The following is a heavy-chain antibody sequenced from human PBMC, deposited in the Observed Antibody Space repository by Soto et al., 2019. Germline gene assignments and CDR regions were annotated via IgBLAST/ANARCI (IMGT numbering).Heavy chain of an antibody. CDR3: ARTKARYNWNDN. J-gene: IGHJ5*02. CDR2: IKQDGSEK. V-gene: IGHV3-7*01. Sequence: GGSLRLSCASSVFTFISYWMSWVRQAPGKGLEWVANIKQDGSEKYYVDSVKGRFTISRDNAKNSLYLQMNSLRAEDTAVYYCARTKARYNWNDNWGQGTLVTVSS. CDR1: VFTFISYW.